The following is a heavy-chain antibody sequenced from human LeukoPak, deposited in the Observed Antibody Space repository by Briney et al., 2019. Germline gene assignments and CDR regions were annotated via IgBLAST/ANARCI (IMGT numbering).Heavy chain of an antibody. V-gene: IGHV4-39*01. CDR2: IYYSGST. D-gene: IGHD5-12*01. J-gene: IGHJ4*02. CDR3: ARGPYSGYDSFDY. Sequence: SETLSLTCTVSGGSISSSSYYWGWIRQPPGKGLEWIGSIYYSGSTYYNPSLESRVTISVDTSKNQFSLKLSSVTAADMAVYYCARGPYSGYDSFDYWGQGTLVTVSS. CDR1: GGSISSSSYY.